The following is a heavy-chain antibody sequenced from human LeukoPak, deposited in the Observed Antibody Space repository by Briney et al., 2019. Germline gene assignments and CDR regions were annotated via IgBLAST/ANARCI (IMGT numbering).Heavy chain of an antibody. Sequence: ASVKVSCKASGGTFSSYAISWVRQAPGQGLEWMGGIIPIFGTANYAQKFQGRVTITTDESTSTAYMELSSLRSEDTAVYYCARAFGYCSSTSCRNAFDIWGQGTMVTVSS. D-gene: IGHD2-2*03. CDR2: IIPIFGTA. J-gene: IGHJ3*02. CDR3: ARAFGYCSSTSCRNAFDI. V-gene: IGHV1-69*05. CDR1: GGTFSSYA.